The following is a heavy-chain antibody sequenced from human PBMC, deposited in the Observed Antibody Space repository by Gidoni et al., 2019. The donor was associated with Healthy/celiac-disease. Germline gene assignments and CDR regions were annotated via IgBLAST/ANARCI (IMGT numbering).Heavy chain of an antibody. CDR3: ARITIFGVVIPYVDY. J-gene: IGHJ4*02. CDR2: IYYSGST. D-gene: IGHD3-3*01. CDR1: GGSISSSSYY. Sequence: QLQLQESGPGLVKPSETLSFTCTVSGGSISSSSYYWGWIRQPPGKGLEWIGSIYYSGSTYYNPSLKSRVTISVDTSKNQFSLKLSSVTAADTAVYYCARITIFGVVIPYVDYWGQGTLVTVSS. V-gene: IGHV4-39*01.